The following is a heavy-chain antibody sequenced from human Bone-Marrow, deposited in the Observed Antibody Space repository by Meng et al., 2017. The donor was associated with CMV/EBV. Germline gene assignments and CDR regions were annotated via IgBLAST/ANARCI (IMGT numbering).Heavy chain of an antibody. Sequence: GGSLRLSCAASGFTFSSYAMSWVRQAPGQGLEWVSVIYSGGSSTYYADSVKGRFTISRDNSKNTLYLQMNSLRAEDTAVYYCAKGLGGAARPFQHWGQGTLVTVSS. V-gene: IGHV3-23*03. CDR2: IYSGGSST. CDR1: GFTFSSYA. D-gene: IGHD6-6*01. CDR3: AKGLGGAARPFQH. J-gene: IGHJ1*01.